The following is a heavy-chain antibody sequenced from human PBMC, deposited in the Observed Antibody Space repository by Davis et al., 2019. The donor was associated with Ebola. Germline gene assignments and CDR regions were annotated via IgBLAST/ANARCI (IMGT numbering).Heavy chain of an antibody. CDR2: IKSNIDDGTT. CDR3: TRFSRGELENY. Sequence: GESLKISCAGSGFIFSKAWMNWVRQAPGKGLEWVGRIKSNIDDGTTEYAAPVKDRFTISSDDSKNTLYLQMNSLRVEDTGVYYCTRFSRGELENYWGQGALVTVSS. D-gene: IGHD3-10*01. V-gene: IGHV3-15*07. CDR1: GFIFSKAW. J-gene: IGHJ4*02.